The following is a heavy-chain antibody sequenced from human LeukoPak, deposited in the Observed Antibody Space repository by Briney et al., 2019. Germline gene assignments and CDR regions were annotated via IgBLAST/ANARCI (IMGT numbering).Heavy chain of an antibody. D-gene: IGHD3-16*02. CDR3: ARVRLSVFEN. J-gene: IGHJ4*02. CDR2: MYHSGST. V-gene: IGHV4-39*07. CDR1: XXSINSSSHY. Sequence: HPSXTLSLTCXVSXXSINSSSHYWGWIRQPPGKGLEWIGSMYHSGSTYYNPSLKSRFSLSADTSKNQFSLRLRSVTAADTAVYYCARVRLSVFENWGQGTLVTVSS.